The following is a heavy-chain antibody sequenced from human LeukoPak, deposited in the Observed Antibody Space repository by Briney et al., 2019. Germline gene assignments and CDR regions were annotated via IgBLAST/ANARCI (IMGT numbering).Heavy chain of an antibody. Sequence: PSETLSLTCTVSGGSINSNGYYWGWIRQPPGKGLEWIGNIYYSGSTYYNPSLKSRVTISADTSQNQFSLKLSSVTAADTAVYYCASRKLGNDYWGQGTLSPSPQ. CDR3: ASRKLGNDY. V-gene: IGHV4-39*07. CDR1: GGSINSNGYY. CDR2: IYYSGST. D-gene: IGHD7-27*01. J-gene: IGHJ4*02.